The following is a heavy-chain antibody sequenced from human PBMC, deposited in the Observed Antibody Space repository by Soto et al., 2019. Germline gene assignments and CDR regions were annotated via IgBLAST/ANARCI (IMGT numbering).Heavy chain of an antibody. CDR3: ARQGGEYNTMSDY. CDR2: IYPGDSDA. J-gene: IGHJ4*02. CDR1: GYTFSTYW. V-gene: IGHV5-51*01. Sequence: GESLKISCKGSGYTFSTYWIGLVRQTHGKGLEWMGMIYPGDSDARYSPSFEGQVTFSVDKSINTAYLQWNSLKASDTAMYYCARQGGEYNTMSDYWGQGTLVTVSP. D-gene: IGHD3-10*01.